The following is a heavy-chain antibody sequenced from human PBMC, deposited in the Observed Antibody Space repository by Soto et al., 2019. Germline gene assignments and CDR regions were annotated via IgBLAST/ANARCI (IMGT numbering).Heavy chain of an antibody. CDR2: IYVTGAV. V-gene: IGHV4-31*03. J-gene: IGHJ5*02. D-gene: IGHD2-21*01. CDR3: ARLRIATNNYKWFDP. Sequence: SETLSLTCSVSGAALNSGNYYWSWIRQVPGKGLEWIGHIYVTGAVDYNPSLRDRITISQDTSERQFSLNLRLVTAADTAVYYCARLRIATNNYKWFDPWGKGTLVTVS. CDR1: GAALNSGNYY.